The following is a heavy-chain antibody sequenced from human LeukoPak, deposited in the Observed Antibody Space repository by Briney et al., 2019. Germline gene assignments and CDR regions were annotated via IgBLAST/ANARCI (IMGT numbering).Heavy chain of an antibody. D-gene: IGHD6-13*01. CDR3: AREGAGYSSSWYDY. Sequence: GGSLRLSCAASGFTFSSYSMNWVRQAPGKGLEWVSSISSSSSYIYYADSVKGRFTISRDNAKNSLYLQMNSLRAEDTAVYYCAREGAGYSSSWYDYWGQGTLVTVSS. V-gene: IGHV3-21*01. CDR1: GFTFSSYS. J-gene: IGHJ4*02. CDR2: ISSSSSYI.